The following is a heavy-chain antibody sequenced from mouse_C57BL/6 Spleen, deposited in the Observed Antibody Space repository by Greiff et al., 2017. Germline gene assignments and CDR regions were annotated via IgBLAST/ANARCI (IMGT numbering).Heavy chain of an antibody. Sequence: EVQGVESGGGLVKPGGSLKLSCAASGFTFSDYGMHWVRQAPEQGLEWVAYISSGSSTIYYADTVKGRFTISRDNAKNTLFLQMTSLRSEDTAMYYCASGYYDYPYCSAMDYWGQGTSVTVSS. CDR1: GFTFSDYG. CDR3: ASGYYDYPYCSAMDY. V-gene: IGHV5-17*01. J-gene: IGHJ4*01. CDR2: ISSGSSTI. D-gene: IGHD2-4*01.